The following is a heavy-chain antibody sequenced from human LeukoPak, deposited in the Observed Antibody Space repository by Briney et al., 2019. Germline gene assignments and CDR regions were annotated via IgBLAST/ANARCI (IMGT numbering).Heavy chain of an antibody. V-gene: IGHV3-74*01. CDR3: AAAVAAAPGAY. D-gene: IGHD6-13*01. J-gene: IGHJ4*02. CDR1: GFTFNNYW. Sequence: GGSLRLSCAAAGFTFNNYWRHWVRQAPGEGLVWISRINSDGRSTNYADSVKGRFNISRDDAKNTLYLQMNSLRAEDTAVYYCAAAVAAAPGAYWGQGTLVTVSS. CDR2: INSDGRST.